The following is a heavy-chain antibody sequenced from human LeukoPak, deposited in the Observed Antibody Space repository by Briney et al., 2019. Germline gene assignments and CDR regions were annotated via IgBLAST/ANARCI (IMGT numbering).Heavy chain of an antibody. CDR1: GFTVSNAW. CDR2: IKRKTGGGTT. CDR3: TTYCTNGVCYTGIFDY. D-gene: IGHD2-8*01. V-gene: IGHV3-15*01. J-gene: IGHJ4*02. Sequence: PGGSLRLSCAVSGFTVSNAWMSWVRQAPGKGLEWVGRIKRKTGGGTTDYAAPVKGRFTISRDDSKNTLYLQMNSLKTEDTAVYYCTTYCTNGVCYTGIFDYWGQGTLVTVSS.